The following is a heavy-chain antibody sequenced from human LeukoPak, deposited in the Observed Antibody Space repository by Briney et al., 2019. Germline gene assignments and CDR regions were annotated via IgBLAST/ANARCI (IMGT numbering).Heavy chain of an antibody. D-gene: IGHD6-19*01. CDR3: ARDLVIAVAAPMDV. CDR2: ISSSSSYI. J-gene: IGHJ6*04. Sequence: GGSLRLSCAASGFTFSSYEMNWVRQAPGKGLEWVSYISSSSSYIYYADSVKGRFTISRDNAKNSLYLQMNSLRAEDTAVYYCARDLVIAVAAPMDVWGKGTTVTVSS. V-gene: IGHV3-21*05. CDR1: GFTFSSYE.